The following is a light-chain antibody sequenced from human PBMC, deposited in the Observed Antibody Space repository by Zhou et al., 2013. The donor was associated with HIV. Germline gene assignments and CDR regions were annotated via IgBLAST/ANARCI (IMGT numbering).Light chain of an antibody. CDR3: QFHGGSVT. CDR2: GAS. CDR1: QSLSSSY. V-gene: IGKV3-20*01. Sequence: EIVLTQSPATLSLSPGESATLSCRASQSLSSSYLSWYQQQPGRSPRLLIYGASSRATGIPDRFSGSGSGTDFSLTIDRLEPEDFAVYYCQFHGGSVTFGPGTKVDFK. J-gene: IGKJ3*01.